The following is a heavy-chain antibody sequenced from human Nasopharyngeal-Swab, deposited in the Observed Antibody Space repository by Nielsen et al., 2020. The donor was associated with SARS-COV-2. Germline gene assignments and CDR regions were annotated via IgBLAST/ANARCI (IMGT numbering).Heavy chain of an antibody. J-gene: IGHJ4*02. Sequence: SDTLSLTCTLSGGSISSGGYYWSWIRQHPGKGLEWIGYIYYSGSTYYNPSLKSRVTISVDTSKNQFSQKLSSVPAADPAVYYCARGLRDYVWGSYRSYFDYWGQGTLVTVSS. D-gene: IGHD3-16*02. CDR1: GGSISSGGYY. CDR3: ARGLRDYVWGSYRSYFDY. CDR2: IYYSGST. V-gene: IGHV4-31*03.